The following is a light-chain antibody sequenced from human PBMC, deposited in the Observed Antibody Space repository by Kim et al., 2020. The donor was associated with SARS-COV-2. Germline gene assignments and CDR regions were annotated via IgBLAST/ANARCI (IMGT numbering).Light chain of an antibody. V-gene: IGLV1-44*01. Sequence: QSVLTQPPSASGAPGQRVTISCSGDNPNIGKNSVNWYQQFPGTTPKLLIYRDDQRPSGVPDRFSGSKSGTSASLAISELQSEDEADYYCTAWHDGLGRVFGGGTQLTVL. J-gene: IGLJ3*02. CDR3: TAWHDGLGRV. CDR2: RDD. CDR1: NPNIGKNS.